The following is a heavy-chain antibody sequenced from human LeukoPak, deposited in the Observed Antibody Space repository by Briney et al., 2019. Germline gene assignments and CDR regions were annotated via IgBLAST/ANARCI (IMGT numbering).Heavy chain of an antibody. CDR1: IFSFSTFG. J-gene: IGHJ4*02. V-gene: IGHV3-30*02. CDR2: IPYDGSDK. Sequence: GGSLRLSCAASIFSFSTFGFHWVRQAPGKGLEWVAFIPYDGSDKYYADSVKGRFTVSRDNTKNTLYLHMNSLRVEDTAVYYCAKGLGDYDDFRLGFWGQGTLVTVSS. D-gene: IGHD4-17*01. CDR3: AKGLGDYDDFRLGF.